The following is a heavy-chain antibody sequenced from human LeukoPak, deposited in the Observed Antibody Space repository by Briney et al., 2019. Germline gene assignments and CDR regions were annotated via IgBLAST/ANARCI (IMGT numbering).Heavy chain of an antibody. CDR2: LNGAGTTT. CDR1: GFSFSSYW. Sequence: GGSLRLSCAASGFSFSSYWMHWVRQAPGKGLVWVSRLNGAGTTTNYADSVKGRFTISRDNAKITLYLQMSSLRAEDTAVYYCARDPGFRGVYYNYLVPLGQGTLVTVSS. CDR3: ARDPGFRGVYYNYLVP. J-gene: IGHJ5*02. D-gene: IGHD3-10*01. V-gene: IGHV3-74*01.